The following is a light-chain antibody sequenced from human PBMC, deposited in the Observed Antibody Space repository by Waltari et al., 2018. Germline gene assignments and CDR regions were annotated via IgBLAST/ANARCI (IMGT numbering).Light chain of an antibody. Sequence: QAALTQPPSASGTPGQRVPISCSGSRSNLGSNPVNWYQQLPGAAPKLLLYSNDQRPSGVPDRFSGSKSGTSASLGISGLQSEDEAYYYCATWDDTLNGQLFGGGTKLTVL. CDR3: ATWDDTLNGQL. V-gene: IGLV1-44*01. CDR1: RSNLGSNP. J-gene: IGLJ2*01. CDR2: SND.